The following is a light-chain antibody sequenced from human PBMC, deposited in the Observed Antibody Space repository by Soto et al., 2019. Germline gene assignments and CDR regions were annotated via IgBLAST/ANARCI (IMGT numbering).Light chain of an antibody. J-gene: IGLJ1*01. CDR3: SSYRSGNSSV. CDR2: EVS. Sequence: QSVLTQPASVSGSPGQSITISCTGTSSDVGAYDYVSWYQQHPGKAPKLMISEVSNRPSGVSNRFPGSKSGNTASLTISGLQAEDEADYYCSSYRSGNSSVFGTGTKVTVL. CDR1: SSDVGAYDY. V-gene: IGLV2-14*01.